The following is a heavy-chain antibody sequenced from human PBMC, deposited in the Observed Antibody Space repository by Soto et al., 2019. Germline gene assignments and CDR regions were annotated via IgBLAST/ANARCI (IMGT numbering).Heavy chain of an antibody. D-gene: IGHD3-22*01. CDR3: AREDYYDSSGYLSVRNYFGMYV. Sequence: GASVKVSCKASGYTFTNSGISWVRQAPGQGLEWMGWIGAYNGHTKYVQKLQGRVTMTTDTSTSTAYMELRSLKSDDTAVYYCAREDYYDSSGYLSVRNYFGMYVWGQGTTVTVAS. CDR1: GYTFTNSG. V-gene: IGHV1-18*01. J-gene: IGHJ6*02. CDR2: IGAYNGHT.